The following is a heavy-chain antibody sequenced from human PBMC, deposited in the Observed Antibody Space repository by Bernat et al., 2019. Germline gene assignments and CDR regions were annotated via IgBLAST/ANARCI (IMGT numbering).Heavy chain of an antibody. V-gene: IGHV3-20*03. J-gene: IGHJ4*02. CDR2: INWNGGST. CDR3: ARSSGGSLQHFDY. Sequence: EVQLVESGGGVVRPGFPFDDYGMSWVRQAPGKGLEWVSGINWNGGSTGYTDSVKGRFTSSRDNAKNSLYLQMNSLRAEDTALYYCARSSGGSLQHFDYWGQGTLVTVSS. D-gene: IGHD2-15*01. CDR1: FPFDDYG.